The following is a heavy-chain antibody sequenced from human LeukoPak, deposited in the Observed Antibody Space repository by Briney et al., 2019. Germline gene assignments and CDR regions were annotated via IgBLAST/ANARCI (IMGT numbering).Heavy chain of an antibody. V-gene: IGHV1-46*01. CDR2: INPSGGST. CDR1: GYTFTSYY. J-gene: IGHJ4*02. CDR3: ARAKACSGGSCYRSGQYYFDY. D-gene: IGHD2-15*01. Sequence: ASVKVSCKASGYTFTSYYMHWVRQAPGQGLEWMGIINPSGGSTSNAQKFQGRVTMTRDTSTSTVYMELSSLRSEDTAVYYCARAKACSGGSCYRSGQYYFDYWGQGTLVTVSS.